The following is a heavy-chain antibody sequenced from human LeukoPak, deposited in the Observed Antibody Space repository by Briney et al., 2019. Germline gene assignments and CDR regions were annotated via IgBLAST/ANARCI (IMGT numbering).Heavy chain of an antibody. J-gene: IGHJ3*02. CDR2: INHSGST. CDR3: ARGLVLRYFDWLSPDAFDI. CDR1: GGSFSGYY. Sequence: SETLSLTCAVYGGSFSGYYWSWIRQPPGKGLEWIGEINHSGSTNYNPSLKSRVTISVDTSKNQSSLKLSSVTAADTAVYYCARGLVLRYFDWLSPDAFDIWGQGTMVTVSS. V-gene: IGHV4-34*01. D-gene: IGHD3-9*01.